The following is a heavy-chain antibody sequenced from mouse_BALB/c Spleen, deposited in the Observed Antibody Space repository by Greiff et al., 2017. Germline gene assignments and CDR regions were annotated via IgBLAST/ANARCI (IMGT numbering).Heavy chain of an antibody. CDR3: AREDYYGYPYYFDY. D-gene: IGHD1-2*01. CDR1: GFSLTSYG. CDR2: IWAGGST. V-gene: IGHV2-9*02. J-gene: IGHJ2*01. Sequence: QVQLKESGPGLVAPSQSLSITCTVSGFSLTSYGVHWVRQPPGKGLEWLGVIWAGGSTNYNSALMSRLSISKDNSKSQVFLKMNSLQTDDTAMYYCAREDYYGYPYYFDYWGQGTTLTVSS.